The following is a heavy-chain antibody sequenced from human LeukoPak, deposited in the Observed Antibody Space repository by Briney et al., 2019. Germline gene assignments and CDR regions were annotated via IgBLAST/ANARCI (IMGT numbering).Heavy chain of an antibody. CDR1: GASISSGGYY. Sequence: SQTLSLTCTVSGASISSGGYYWSWIRQPPGKGLEWIGHIYHSGSTYYNPSLKSRVTILVDSSKNQFSLKLTSVTAADTAVYYCARDPGRIAVASEYFQHWGQGTLVTVSS. CDR3: ARDPGRIAVASEYFQH. J-gene: IGHJ1*01. D-gene: IGHD6-19*01. V-gene: IGHV4-30-2*01. CDR2: IYHSGST.